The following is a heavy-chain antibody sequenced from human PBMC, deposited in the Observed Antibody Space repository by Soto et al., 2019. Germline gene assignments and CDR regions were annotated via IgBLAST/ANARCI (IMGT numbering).Heavy chain of an antibody. D-gene: IGHD6-13*01. CDR2: IYSGGST. J-gene: IGHJ6*02. CDR3: ARDRVKQQLVIYYYGMDV. CDR1: GFTVSSNY. Sequence: PGGSLRLSCAASGFTVSSNYMSWVRQAPGKGLEWVSVIYSGGSTYYADSVKGRFTISRDNSKNTLYLQMNSLRAEDTAVYYCARDRVKQQLVIYYYGMDVWGQGTTVTVSS. V-gene: IGHV3-53*01.